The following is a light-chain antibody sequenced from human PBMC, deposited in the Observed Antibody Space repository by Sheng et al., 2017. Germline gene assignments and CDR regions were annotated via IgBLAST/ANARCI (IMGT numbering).Light chain of an antibody. CDR2: GAS. V-gene: IGKV3-20*01. J-gene: IGKJ2*03. CDR3: QQYGSSPYS. CDR1: QSVSSRN. Sequence: EIVLTQSPGTLSLSPGTRATLSCRASQSVSSRNLAWYQQKPGQAPRLLIYGASSRATGIPDRFSGSGSGTDFSLTISRLEPEDFAVYYCQQYGSSPYSFGPRGPKLEIK.